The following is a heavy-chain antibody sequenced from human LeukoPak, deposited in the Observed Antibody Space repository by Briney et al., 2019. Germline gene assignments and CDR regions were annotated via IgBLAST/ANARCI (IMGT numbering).Heavy chain of an antibody. D-gene: IGHD5-12*01. V-gene: IGHV1-69*05. J-gene: IGHJ6*03. Sequence: SVKVSCKASGGAFSSYAISWVRQAPGQGLEWMGGIIPIFGTANYAQKFQGRVTITTDESTSTAYMELSSLRSEDTAVYYCARARLSRSQRGYNKGYYYYYYMDVWGKGTTVTVSS. CDR1: GGAFSSYA. CDR3: ARARLSRSQRGYNKGYYYYYYMDV. CDR2: IIPIFGTA.